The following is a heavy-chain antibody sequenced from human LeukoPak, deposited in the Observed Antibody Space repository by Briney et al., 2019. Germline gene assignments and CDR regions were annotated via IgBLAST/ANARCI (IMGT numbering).Heavy chain of an antibody. Sequence: GGSLRLSCAASGFTFGSYEMNWVRQVPGKGLERVSYISSSGSTIYYAYSVKGRFTISRDNAKNSLYLQMNSLRAEDTAVYDCAELGITMIGGVWGKGTTVTISS. V-gene: IGHV3-48*03. CDR2: ISSSGSTI. CDR1: GFTFGSYE. CDR3: AELGITMIGGV. J-gene: IGHJ6*04. D-gene: IGHD3-10*02.